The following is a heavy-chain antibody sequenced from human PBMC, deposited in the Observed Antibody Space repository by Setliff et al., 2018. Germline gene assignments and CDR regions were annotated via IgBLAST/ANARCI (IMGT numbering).Heavy chain of an antibody. CDR1: GGSMRSHY. D-gene: IGHD6-6*01. CDR2: VYSTGTT. CDR3: ARGGSTTASRPDLVYFDS. V-gene: IGHV4-4*08. J-gene: IGHJ4*02. Sequence: SETLSLTCNVSGGSMRSHYWNWIRQPPGKGPEWIGYVYSTGTTTYNPLLKSRATMSVDTSRKNFSLRLTSVTAADTAVYYCARGGSTTASRPDLVYFDSWGRGALVTVSS.